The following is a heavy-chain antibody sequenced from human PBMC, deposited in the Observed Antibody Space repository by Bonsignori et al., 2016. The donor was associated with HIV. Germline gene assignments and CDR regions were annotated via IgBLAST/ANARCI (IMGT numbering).Heavy chain of an antibody. D-gene: IGHD3-16*02. CDR3: ATGLSIFTSGGLIELDY. CDR2: FDPEDGET. CDR1: GNTLTELS. Sequence: QVQLVQSGAEVKRPGASVKVSCKISGNTLTELSIHWVRQAPGKGLEWMGGFDPEDGETIYAQKFQGRVTMTEDTAKDTAYVELSNLRSEDTAVYYCATGLSIFTSGGLIELDYWGQGTLV. V-gene: IGHV1-24*01. J-gene: IGHJ4*02.